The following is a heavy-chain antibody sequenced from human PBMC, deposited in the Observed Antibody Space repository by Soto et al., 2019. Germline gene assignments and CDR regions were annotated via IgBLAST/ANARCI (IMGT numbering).Heavy chain of an antibody. V-gene: IGHV4-31*03. Sequence: QVQLQESGPGLVRPSQTRFLTCTLSVDCIRSDGYYWSWSRQRPGKGVGWIGDFYYSRSTSSYPSLRRRLTISVDTYKNQFSLRLSSVTATDSAVYYCARRHDILTGSDSFAVWGRGTLVTVSS. CDR1: VDCIRSDGYY. J-gene: IGHJ3*01. D-gene: IGHD3-9*01. CDR2: FYYSRST. CDR3: ARRHDILTGSDSFAV.